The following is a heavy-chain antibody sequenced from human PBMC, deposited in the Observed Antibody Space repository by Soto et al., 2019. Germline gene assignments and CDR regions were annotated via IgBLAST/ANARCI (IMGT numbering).Heavy chain of an antibody. Sequence: QVTLKESGPVLVKPAETLTLTCSISGFSLSDVRLGVGWIRQPPGKALEWLAHIFANDETTYRTSLKTRLSISMDTSKSQVVLTMTNVDPEDTCTYYCARMRAYGPYFDLFDNWGQGALVTVSS. J-gene: IGHJ4*02. CDR3: ARMRAYGPYFDLFDN. V-gene: IGHV2-26*03. CDR2: IFANDET. D-gene: IGHD3-10*01. CDR1: GFSLSDVRLG.